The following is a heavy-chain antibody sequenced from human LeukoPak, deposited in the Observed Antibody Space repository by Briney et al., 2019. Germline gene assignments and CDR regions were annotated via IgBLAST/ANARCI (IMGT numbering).Heavy chain of an antibody. CDR1: GGSISSGDYY. V-gene: IGHV4-30-4*01. J-gene: IGHJ4*02. Sequence: SQTLSLTCTVSGGSISSGDYYWSWIRQPPGKGLEWIGYIYYSGSTYYNPSLKSRATISVDTSKNQFSLKLSSVTAADTAVYYCAREDDILTGTITYWGQGTLATVSS. CDR2: IYYSGST. D-gene: IGHD3-9*01. CDR3: AREDDILTGTITY.